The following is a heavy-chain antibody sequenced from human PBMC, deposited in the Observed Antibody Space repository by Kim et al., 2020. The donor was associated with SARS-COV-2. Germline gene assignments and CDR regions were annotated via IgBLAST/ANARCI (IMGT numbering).Heavy chain of an antibody. CDR2: ISYDGSNK. CDR1: GFTFSSYG. CDR3: AKDIAARLYYYGMDV. Sequence: GGSLRLSCAASGFTFSSYGMHWVRQAPGKGLEWVAVISYDGSNKYYADSVKGRFTISRDNSKNTLYLQMNSLRAEDTAVYYCAKDIAARLYYYGMDVWGQGTTVTVSS. D-gene: IGHD6-6*01. V-gene: IGHV3-30*18. J-gene: IGHJ6*02.